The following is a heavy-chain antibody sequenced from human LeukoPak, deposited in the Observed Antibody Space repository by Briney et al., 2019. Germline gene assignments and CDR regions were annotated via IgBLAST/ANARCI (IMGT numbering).Heavy chain of an antibody. D-gene: IGHD6-19*01. CDR3: ARDRLPGIAVAGNLGSLDP. J-gene: IGHJ5*02. CDR1: GYTFTSYY. V-gene: IGHV1-46*01. CDR2: INPSGGST. Sequence: GASVKVSCKASGYTFTSYYMHWVRQAPGQGLEWMGIINPSGGSTSYAQKFQGRVTMTRDMSTSTVYMELSSLRSEDTAVYYCARDRLPGIAVAGNLGSLDPWGQGTLVTVSS.